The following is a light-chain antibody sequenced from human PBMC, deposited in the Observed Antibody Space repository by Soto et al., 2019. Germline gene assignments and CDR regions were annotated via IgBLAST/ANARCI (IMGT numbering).Light chain of an antibody. CDR3: QQYGNSPPVFS. Sequence: EIVLTQSPGTLSLSPGERATLSCRASQSVTSNYLGWYQQKPGQAPRLLIYGASSRATGIPDRFSGSGSGTDFTLTISRLEPEDFAVYYCQQYGNSPPVFSFGGGTKVEIK. CDR1: QSVTSNY. CDR2: GAS. V-gene: IGKV3-20*01. J-gene: IGKJ4*01.